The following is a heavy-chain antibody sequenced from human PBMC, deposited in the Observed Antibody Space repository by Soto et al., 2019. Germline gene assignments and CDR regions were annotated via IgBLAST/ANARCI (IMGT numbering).Heavy chain of an antibody. CDR1: GFMFGTYW. Sequence: EERLVESGGDLAQSGGSLRLSCAATGFMFGTYWMSWVRQAPGKGLEWVANIKHDGNETYYADSVKGRFTVSRDNVKNFLHLQMSRLRGDDTGVYFCVRATLSWGHYYFRGLDGWGQGTTVTVIS. D-gene: IGHD3-22*01. CDR3: VRATLSWGHYYFRGLDG. CDR2: IKHDGNET. J-gene: IGHJ6*01. V-gene: IGHV3-7*01.